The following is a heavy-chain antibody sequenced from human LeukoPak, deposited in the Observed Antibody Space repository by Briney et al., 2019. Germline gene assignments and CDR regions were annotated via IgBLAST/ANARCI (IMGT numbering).Heavy chain of an antibody. CDR1: GGSLSGYY. V-gene: IGHV4-34*01. D-gene: IGHD3-10*01. Sequence: SETLSLTCAVHGGSLSGYYWTWIRQAPGKGPEWIGEINHSGNTNYNPSLKSRVTISVDTSKNQFSLKLNSVTAADTAVYYCAREGNYFGSGSPPDYWGQGTLVTVSS. CDR3: AREGNYFGSGSPPDY. CDR2: INHSGNT. J-gene: IGHJ4*02.